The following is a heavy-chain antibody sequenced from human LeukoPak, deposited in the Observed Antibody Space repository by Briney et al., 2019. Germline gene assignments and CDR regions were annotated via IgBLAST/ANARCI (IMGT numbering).Heavy chain of an antibody. CDR1: GFAFNSFA. CDR3: AKSLGVGGYTRYKGFDQ. V-gene: IGHV3-23*01. Sequence: GGSLRLSCAASGFAFNSFAMNWVRQAPGKGLEWVSSISNSDGSSHYADFVKGRFTISRDNSKNTLHLQMNSLRAEGTAVYYCAKSLGVGGYTRYKGFDQWGQGTLVTVSS. D-gene: IGHD3-16*02. CDR2: ISNSDGSS. J-gene: IGHJ4*02.